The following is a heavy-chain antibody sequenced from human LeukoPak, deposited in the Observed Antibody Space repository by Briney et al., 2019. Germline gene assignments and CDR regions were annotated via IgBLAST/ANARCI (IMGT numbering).Heavy chain of an antibody. J-gene: IGHJ4*02. Sequence: PGGSLRLSCAASGFTFSSYVMHWVRQAPGKGLEWVASIKQDGSEKYYVDSVKGRFTIFRDNAKNSLFLQMNSLRDEDTGVFYCTRIAAAGFDYWGQGTLVAVSS. CDR3: TRIAAAGFDY. V-gene: IGHV3-7*01. D-gene: IGHD6-13*01. CDR1: GFTFSSYV. CDR2: IKQDGSEK.